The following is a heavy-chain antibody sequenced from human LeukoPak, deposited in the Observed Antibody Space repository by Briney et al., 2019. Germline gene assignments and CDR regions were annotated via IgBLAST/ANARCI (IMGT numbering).Heavy chain of an antibody. J-gene: IGHJ4*02. V-gene: IGHV1-18*04. D-gene: IGHD2-15*01. CDR1: GYTFTRFV. CDR3: TRDHCRGDNCPSFDY. CDR2: ICAYNGDT. Sequence: GASVKVSCKPSGYTFTRFVISWVRQAPGQGLEWMGWICAYNGDTNYAQKFQGRVTMTTGTSTSTAYMDLRSMRSDDTAVYYCTRDHCRGDNCPSFDYWGQGTLVTVSS.